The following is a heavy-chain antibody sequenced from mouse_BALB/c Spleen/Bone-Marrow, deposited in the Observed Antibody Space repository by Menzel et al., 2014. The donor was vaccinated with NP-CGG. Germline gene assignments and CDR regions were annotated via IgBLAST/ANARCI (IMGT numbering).Heavy chain of an antibody. CDR1: GYTFTSYW. CDR3: ARWLPFDY. CDR2: INPSNGRT. V-gene: IGHV1S81*02. D-gene: IGHD2-2*01. Sequence: VQLQQSGAELVKPGASVKLSCKASGYTFTSYWMHWVKQRPGQGLEWIGEINPSNGRTNYNEKFKSKATLTVDKSSSTAYMQLSSLTSEDSAVYYRARWLPFDYWGQGTTLTVSS. J-gene: IGHJ2*01.